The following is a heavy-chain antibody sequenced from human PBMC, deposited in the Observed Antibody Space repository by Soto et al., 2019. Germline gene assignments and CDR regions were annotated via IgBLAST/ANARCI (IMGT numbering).Heavy chain of an antibody. Sequence: TSETLSLTCTVSGGSISSGGYYWSWIRQHPGKGLEWIGYIYYSGSTYYNPSLKSRVTISVDTSKNQFSLKLSSVTAADTAVYYCARVPRNYDFWSGYYGNWFDPWGQGTLVTVSS. CDR3: ARVPRNYDFWSGYYGNWFDP. D-gene: IGHD3-3*01. J-gene: IGHJ5*02. CDR1: GGSISSGGYY. CDR2: IYYSGST. V-gene: IGHV4-31*03.